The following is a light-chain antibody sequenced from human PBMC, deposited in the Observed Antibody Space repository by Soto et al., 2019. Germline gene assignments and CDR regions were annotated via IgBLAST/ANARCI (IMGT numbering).Light chain of an antibody. CDR1: SSDVGGYNY. V-gene: IGLV2-14*01. CDR2: EVS. Sequence: QSVLTQPASVSGSPGQSITISCTGTSSDVGGYNYVSWYQQHPGKAPKLMIYEVSNRPSGVSIRFSGSKSGKTASLTISGLQAEDEADYYCSSYTSSSTLVFGTGTKLTVL. J-gene: IGLJ1*01. CDR3: SSYTSSSTLV.